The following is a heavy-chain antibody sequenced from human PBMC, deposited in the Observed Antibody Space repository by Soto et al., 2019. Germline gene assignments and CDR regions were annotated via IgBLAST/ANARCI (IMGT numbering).Heavy chain of an antibody. CDR3: AKVSSSWYAGFFDL. CDR2: ISGGAGST. D-gene: IGHD6-13*01. CDR1: GFTFSSYA. J-gene: IGHJ4*02. Sequence: PGGSLRLSCAASGFTFSSYAMSWVRQAPGKGLEWVSAISGGAGSTNYADSVKGRFTISRDNSKNTVSLQMNTLRAEDTAIYYCAKVSSSWYAGFFDLWGQGTLVTVS. V-gene: IGHV3-23*01.